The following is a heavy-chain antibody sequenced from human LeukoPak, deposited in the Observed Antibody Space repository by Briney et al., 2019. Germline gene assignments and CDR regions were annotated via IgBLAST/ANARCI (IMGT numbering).Heavy chain of an antibody. V-gene: IGHV4-31*03. CDR2: IYYSGST. CDR3: ARAPRITIFGVVIIRFDP. CDR1: GGSISSGGYY. Sequence: SQTLSLTCTVSGGSISSGGYYWRWIRQHPGKGLEWIGYIYYSGSTYYNPSLKSRVTISVDTSKNQFSLKLSSVTAADTAVYYCARAPRITIFGVVIIRFDPWGQGTLVTVSS. J-gene: IGHJ5*02. D-gene: IGHD3-3*01.